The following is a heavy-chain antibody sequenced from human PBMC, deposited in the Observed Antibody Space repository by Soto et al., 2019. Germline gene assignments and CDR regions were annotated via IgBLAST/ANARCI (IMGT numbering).Heavy chain of an antibody. CDR3: AKSTYEFRSGVRFDY. Sequence: EVQLLDSGGGLVQPGGSLRLSCAASGFTFSSNAMSWVRQAPGKGLEWVSAISGSGRSTYYAESVKGRFTISRDYSKNTLYLHMHSLRAGDTAVYSCAKSTYEFRSGVRFDYWRQGTLVTVSS. CDR1: GFTFSSNA. J-gene: IGHJ4*02. CDR2: ISGSGRST. V-gene: IGHV3-23*01. D-gene: IGHD3-3*01.